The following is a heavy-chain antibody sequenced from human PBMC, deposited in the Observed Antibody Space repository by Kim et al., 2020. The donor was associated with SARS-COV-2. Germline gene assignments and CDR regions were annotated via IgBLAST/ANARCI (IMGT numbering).Heavy chain of an antibody. D-gene: IGHD1-26*01. Sequence: GGSLRLSCAASGFTFSTYSMNWVRQAPGKGLEWVSSISSSSDYIDYADSVKGRFTISRDNAKDSVFLQMNSLRAEDMAVYYCARNLVPSTKTYGMDVWGQGTTVSVSS. CDR1: GFTFSTYS. V-gene: IGHV3-21*01. CDR3: ARNLVPSTKTYGMDV. CDR2: ISSSSDYI. J-gene: IGHJ6*02.